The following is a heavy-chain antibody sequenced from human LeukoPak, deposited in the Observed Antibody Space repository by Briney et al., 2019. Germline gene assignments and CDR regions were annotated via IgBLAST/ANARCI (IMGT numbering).Heavy chain of an antibody. J-gene: IGHJ4*02. Sequence: PGGSLRLSCAASGFTFSSYWMHWVRQAPGKGLVWVSRIKGDGSITSYADSVKGRFTISRDNARNTLYLQMNSLRAEDTAVYYCARAGGSIWGQGTLVTVSS. D-gene: IGHD3-10*01. V-gene: IGHV3-74*01. CDR3: ARAGGSI. CDR2: IKGDGSIT. CDR1: GFTFSSYW.